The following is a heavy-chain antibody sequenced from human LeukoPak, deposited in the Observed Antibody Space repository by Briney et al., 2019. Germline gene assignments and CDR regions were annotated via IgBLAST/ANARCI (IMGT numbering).Heavy chain of an antibody. V-gene: IGHV4-34*01. Sequence: SETLSLTCAVYGGSFSGYYWSWIRQPPGKGLEWIGEINHSGSTNYNPSLKSRVTISVDTSKNQFSLKLSSVTAADTAVYYCASRSSYGDYPYYFDYWGQGTLVTVSS. CDR1: GGSFSGYY. J-gene: IGHJ4*02. CDR3: ASRSSYGDYPYYFDY. D-gene: IGHD4-17*01. CDR2: INHSGST.